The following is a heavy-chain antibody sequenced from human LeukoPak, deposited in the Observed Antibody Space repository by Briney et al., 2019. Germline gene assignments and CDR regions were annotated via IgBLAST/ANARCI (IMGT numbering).Heavy chain of an antibody. Sequence: PGGSLRLSCAASGFTFSSYGMRWVRQAPGKGLEWVAVIWYDGSNKYYADSVKGRFTISRDNSKNTLYLQMNSLRAEDTDVYYCAEDQLKLSIAAAGGLDYWGQGTLVTVSS. CDR3: AEDQLKLSIAAAGGLDY. D-gene: IGHD6-13*01. J-gene: IGHJ4*02. CDR1: GFTFSSYG. V-gene: IGHV3-33*06. CDR2: IWYDGSNK.